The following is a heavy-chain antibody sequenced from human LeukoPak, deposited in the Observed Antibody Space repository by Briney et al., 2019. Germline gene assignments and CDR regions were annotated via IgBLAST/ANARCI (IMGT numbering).Heavy chain of an antibody. D-gene: IGHD1-26*01. V-gene: IGHV4-4*07. CDR2: IYPSGIP. CDR3: ARSQTLFSGFDY. J-gene: IGHJ4*02. Sequence: SETLSLTGTVLGGSISSSYWSWIRQPAGKGLEWIGRIYPSGIPTYTPSLTSRCTASGDTSTYQFPLNGTALTAAGTAVRYCARSQTLFSGFDYWGQGTLVTVSS. CDR1: GGSISSSY.